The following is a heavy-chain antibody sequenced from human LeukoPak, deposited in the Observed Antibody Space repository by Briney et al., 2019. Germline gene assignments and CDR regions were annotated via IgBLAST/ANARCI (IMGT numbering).Heavy chain of an antibody. Sequence: PSETLSLTCTVSGYSISSGYYWGWIRQPPGKGLEWIGYIYYSGSINYNPSLKSRVTISVDTSKNQFSLKLSSVTAADTAVYYCARVYSSPLAFDYWGQGTLVTVSS. V-gene: IGHV4-61*01. CDR2: IYYSGSI. D-gene: IGHD6-13*01. CDR1: GYSISSGYY. J-gene: IGHJ4*02. CDR3: ARVYSSPLAFDY.